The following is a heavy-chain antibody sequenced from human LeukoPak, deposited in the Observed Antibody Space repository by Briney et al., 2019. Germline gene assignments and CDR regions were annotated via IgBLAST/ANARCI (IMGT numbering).Heavy chain of an antibody. CDR3: ARGEGVNYRYSGFGYFNAVDY. Sequence: GASVKVSCMASGWTFNGYYMHWVRQAPGQGLEWMGWINPNSGGTKYPQKLLGRVTVTRDTSISTAYMQLSRLRSDDTAVYYCARGEGVNYRYSGFGYFNAVDYWGQGTLVTVSS. CDR2: INPNSGGT. J-gene: IGHJ4*02. V-gene: IGHV1-2*02. CDR1: GWTFNGYY. D-gene: IGHD3-16*02.